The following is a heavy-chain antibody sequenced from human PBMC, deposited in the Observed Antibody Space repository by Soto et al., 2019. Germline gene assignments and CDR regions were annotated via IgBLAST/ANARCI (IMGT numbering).Heavy chain of an antibody. CDR2: ITGTGGNT. CDR3: ARIRGYWYGLDV. Sequence: EVQLLESGGGLVQPGGSLRLSCAASGFPLSTYGMTWVRQATGKGLEWVSAITGTGGNTYYVDSVKGRFTSSRDNSKNMLYLQVNSLRVEDTAVYYCARIRGYWYGLDVWGQGTTVTVSS. J-gene: IGHJ6*02. CDR1: GFPLSTYG. V-gene: IGHV3-23*01.